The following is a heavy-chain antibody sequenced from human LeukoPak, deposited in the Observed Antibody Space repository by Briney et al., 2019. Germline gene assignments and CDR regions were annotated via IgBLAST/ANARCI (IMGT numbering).Heavy chain of an antibody. CDR2: IKQDGSEK. D-gene: IGHD2-2*01. J-gene: IGHJ1*01. CDR1: GFTFTSYW. Sequence: PGGSLRLSCAASGFTFTSYWMHWVRQAPGKGLEWVANIKQDGSEKNYVDSVKGRFAISRDNAKNSLYLQMSSLRAEDTAVYYCARDPTGYCSSITCPRYSLYWGQGTLVTVSS. CDR3: ARDPTGYCSSITCPRYSLY. V-gene: IGHV3-7*01.